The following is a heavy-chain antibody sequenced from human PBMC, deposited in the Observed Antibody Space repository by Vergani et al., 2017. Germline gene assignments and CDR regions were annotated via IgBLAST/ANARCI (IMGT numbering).Heavy chain of an antibody. CDR1: GFTFRIYG. Sequence: QVQLVESGGGVVQPGGSLRLSCIASGFTFRIYGMHWVRQAPGKGLGWVAFLRYDGTKRFYGDSVKGRFTISRDNSQTTVFLQMNSLRADDSAVYYCTKAGQYDSDNFHDSWGQGALVTVAS. J-gene: IGHJ1*01. CDR3: TKAGQYDSDNFHDS. V-gene: IGHV3-30*02. D-gene: IGHD3-22*01. CDR2: LRYDGTKR.